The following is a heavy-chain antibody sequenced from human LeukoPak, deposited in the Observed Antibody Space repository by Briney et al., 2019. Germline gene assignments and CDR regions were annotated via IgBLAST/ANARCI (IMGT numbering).Heavy chain of an antibody. D-gene: IGHD6-19*01. Sequence: SETLSLTCTVSGGSISSSSYYWGWIRQPPGKGLEWIGSIYYSGSTYYNPSLKSRVTISVDTSKNQFSLKLSSVTAADTAVYYCARSSGLGGPWGQGTLVTVSS. V-gene: IGHV4-39*01. J-gene: IGHJ5*02. CDR2: IYYSGST. CDR1: GGSISSSSYY. CDR3: ARSSGLGGP.